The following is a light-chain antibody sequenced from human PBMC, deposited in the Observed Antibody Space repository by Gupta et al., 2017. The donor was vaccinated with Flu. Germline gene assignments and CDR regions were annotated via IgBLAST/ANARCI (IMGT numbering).Light chain of an antibody. CDR3: QVWAGNSDHANWE. J-gene: IGLJ3*02. CDR1: NIGSKG. Sequence: NNIGSKGVHWYQQKPGQAPVLVVYDDSDRPSGIPERFSGSNSENTATLTISMVEAGDEADYYCQVWAGNSDHANWEFGGGTKVTVL. V-gene: IGLV3-21*02. CDR2: DDS.